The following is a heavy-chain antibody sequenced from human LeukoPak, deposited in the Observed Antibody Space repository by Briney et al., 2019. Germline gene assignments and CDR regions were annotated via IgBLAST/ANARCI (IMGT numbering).Heavy chain of an antibody. J-gene: IGHJ6*02. D-gene: IGHD3-10*02. CDR3: AKAPVLFTYYYYGMDV. V-gene: IGHV3-23*01. Sequence: GGSPRLSCAASGFTFSSYAMSWVRQAPGKGLEWVSAISGSGGSTYYADSVKGRFTISRDNSKNTLYLQMNSLRAEDTAVYYCAKAPVLFTYYYYGMDVWGQGTTVTVSS. CDR2: ISGSGGST. CDR1: GFTFSSYA.